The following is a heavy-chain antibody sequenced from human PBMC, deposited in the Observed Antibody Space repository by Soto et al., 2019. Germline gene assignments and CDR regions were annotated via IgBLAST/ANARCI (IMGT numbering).Heavy chain of an antibody. CDR3: TRDLWFGELFPNWFDP. CDR1: GFTVNSNY. J-gene: IGHJ5*02. V-gene: IGHV3-49*03. CDR2: IRSKAYGGTA. D-gene: IGHD3-10*01. Sequence: PGGSLRLSCAASGFTVNSNYMTWFRQAPGKGLEWVGFIRSKAYGGTAEYAASVKGRFSISRDDSKSIAYLQMNSLTTEDTAVYYCTRDLWFGELFPNWFDPWDKGTLVTVSS.